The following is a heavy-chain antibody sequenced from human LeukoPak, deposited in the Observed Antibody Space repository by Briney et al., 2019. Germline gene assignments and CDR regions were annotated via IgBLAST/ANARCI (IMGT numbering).Heavy chain of an antibody. CDR2: ISGSSDDT. D-gene: IGHD3-22*01. V-gene: IGHV3-23*01. CDR1: GFTIINYA. J-gene: IGHJ4*02. CDR3: ARAPPNDYDSTGYYSSFDY. Sequence: GGSLRLSCAASGFTIINYALTWVRQTPGKGLEWVSTISGSSDDTYYADSVKGRFTISRDTSKNTMYLQMNSLRAEDTAVYYCARAPPNDYDSTGYYSSFDYWGQGTLVTVSS.